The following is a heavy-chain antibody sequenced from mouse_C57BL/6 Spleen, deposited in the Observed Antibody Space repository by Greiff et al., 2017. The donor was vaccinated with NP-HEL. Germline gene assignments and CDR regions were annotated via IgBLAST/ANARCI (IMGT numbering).Heavy chain of an antibody. CDR2: ISSGSSTI. Sequence: EVQGVESGGGLVKPGGSLKLSCAASGFTFSDYGMHWVRQAPEKGLEWVAYISSGSSTIYYADTVKGRFTISRDNAKNTLFLQMTSLRSEDTAMYYCAREGYGNWFAYWGQGTLVTVSA. CDR1: GFTFSDYG. J-gene: IGHJ3*01. CDR3: AREGYGNWFAY. D-gene: IGHD2-1*01. V-gene: IGHV5-17*01.